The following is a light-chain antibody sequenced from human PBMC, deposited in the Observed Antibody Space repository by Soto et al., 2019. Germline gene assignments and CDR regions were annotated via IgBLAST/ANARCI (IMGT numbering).Light chain of an antibody. V-gene: IGKV1-33*01. CDR2: DTT. CDR1: PDLTNF. Sequence: DIQMTQSPTSLAASVGDRVTITCQASPDLTNFLNWYQQKPGEAPKLLIYDTTTLEEGVPSRFSGGGSGTDFTFTINGLQPEDAAIYSCQQYVKLPYTFGQGTKLEIK. J-gene: IGKJ2*01. CDR3: QQYVKLPYT.